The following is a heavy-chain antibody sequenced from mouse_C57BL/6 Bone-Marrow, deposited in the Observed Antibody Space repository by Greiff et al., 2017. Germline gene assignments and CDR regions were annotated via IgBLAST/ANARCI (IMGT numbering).Heavy chain of an antibody. CDR2: IYPVSGET. Sequence: QVQLKESGAELASPGASVTLSCKASGYTFTDHIMNWVKKRPGQGLEWIGRIYPVSGETNYNQKFMGKATFSVDRSSSTVYMVLNSLTSDDPAVYYCGLYYGSSYEAYWGQGTLVTVSA. V-gene: IGHV1-11*01. D-gene: IGHD1-1*01. J-gene: IGHJ3*01. CDR3: GLYYGSSYEAY. CDR1: GYTFTDHI.